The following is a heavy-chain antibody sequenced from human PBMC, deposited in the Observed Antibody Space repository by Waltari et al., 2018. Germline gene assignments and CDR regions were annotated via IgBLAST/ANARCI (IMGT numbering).Heavy chain of an antibody. CDR2: IKQDGSEK. CDR1: GFTFSSYW. CDR3: ARADYGSGSYYNRVYYFDY. J-gene: IGHJ4*02. Sequence: EVQLVESGGGLVQPGGSLRLSCAASGFTFSSYWTSWDRQAPGKGLEWVANIKQDGSEKYYVDSVKGRFTISRDNAKNSLYLQMNSLRAEDTAVYYCARADYGSGSYYNRVYYFDYWGQGTLVTVSS. V-gene: IGHV3-7*03. D-gene: IGHD3-10*01.